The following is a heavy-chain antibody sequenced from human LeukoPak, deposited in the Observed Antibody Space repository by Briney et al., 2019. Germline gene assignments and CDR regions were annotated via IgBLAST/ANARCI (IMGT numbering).Heavy chain of an antibody. CDR2: INPNSGNT. CDR1: GYTFTSYD. J-gene: IGHJ5*02. Sequence: ASVKVSCKASGYTFTSYDINWVRQATGQGLERMGWINPNSGNTDYAQKFQGRVTITRNTSISTVYMELSSLKSEDTAVYYCARWNIAARLRLGLTRWFEPWGQGTLVTVSS. D-gene: IGHD6-6*01. V-gene: IGHV1-8*03. CDR3: ARWNIAARLRLGLTRWFEP.